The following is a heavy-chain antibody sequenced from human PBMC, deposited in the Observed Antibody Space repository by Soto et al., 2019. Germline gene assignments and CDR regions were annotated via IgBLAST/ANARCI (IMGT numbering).Heavy chain of an antibody. CDR2: IYYSGST. V-gene: IGHV4-31*03. D-gene: IGHD2-15*01. Sequence: SETLSLTCTVSGGSISSGGYYWSWIRQHPGKGLEWIGYIYYSGSTYYNPSLKSRVTISVDTSKNQFSLKLSSVTAADTAVYYCARLGYYPYGMDVWGQGTTVTVSS. CDR1: GGSISSGGYY. CDR3: ARLGYYPYGMDV. J-gene: IGHJ6*02.